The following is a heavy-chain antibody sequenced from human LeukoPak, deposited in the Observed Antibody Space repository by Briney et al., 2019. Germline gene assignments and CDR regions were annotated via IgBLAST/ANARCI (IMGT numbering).Heavy chain of an antibody. D-gene: IGHD1-26*01. CDR3: AKGRGSYRPSPFQH. V-gene: IGHV3-21*01. Sequence: PGGPLSLSCAASGCAFSSYSVNWVRQAPGKGMEWVSSISSSSSYIYYADSVKRRFTISRDNAKNSLYLQMNSLRAEDTAVYYCAKGRGSYRPSPFQHWGQGTLVTVSS. CDR2: ISSSSSYI. J-gene: IGHJ1*01. CDR1: GCAFSSYS.